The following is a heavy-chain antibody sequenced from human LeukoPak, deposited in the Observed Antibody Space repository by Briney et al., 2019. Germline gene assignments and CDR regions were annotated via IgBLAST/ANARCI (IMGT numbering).Heavy chain of an antibody. J-gene: IGHJ6*02. Sequence: GGSLRLSCAASGFTFSSYWMTWVRQAPGKGLEWVANIKQDGSEKYYVDSVKGRFTISRDNSKNTLYLQMNSLRAEDTAVYYCARNRYYYYGMDVWGQGTTVTVSS. CDR2: IKQDGSEK. CDR3: ARNRYYYYGMDV. CDR1: GFTFSSYW. V-gene: IGHV3-7*03.